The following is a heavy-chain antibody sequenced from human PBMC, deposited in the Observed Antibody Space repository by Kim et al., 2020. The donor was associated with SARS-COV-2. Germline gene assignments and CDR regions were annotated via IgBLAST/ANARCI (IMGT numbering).Heavy chain of an antibody. J-gene: IGHJ6*02. D-gene: IGHD2-2*02. CDR3: ARQYTPAV. V-gene: IGHV3-21*01. CDR2: ISSINSYI. Sequence: RQTPGKGLEGGASISSINSYIYYADSAKARLTICGDNAKNSLDLQMNGLRAEDTAVYYCARQYTPAVWGHGTTVTVSS.